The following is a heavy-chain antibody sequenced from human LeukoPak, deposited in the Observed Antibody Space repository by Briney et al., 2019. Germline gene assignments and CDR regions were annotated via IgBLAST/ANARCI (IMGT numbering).Heavy chain of an antibody. CDR2: INHSGST. V-gene: IGHV4-34*01. CDR1: GGSFSGYY. CDR3: ARDHCSGGSCYPGGFDP. D-gene: IGHD2-15*01. Sequence: SETLSLTCAVYGGSFSGYYWSWIRQPPGKGLEWIGEINHSGSTNYNPSPKSRVTISVETSKNQFSLKLSSVTAADTAVYYCARDHCSGGSCYPGGFDPWGQGTLVTVSS. J-gene: IGHJ5*02.